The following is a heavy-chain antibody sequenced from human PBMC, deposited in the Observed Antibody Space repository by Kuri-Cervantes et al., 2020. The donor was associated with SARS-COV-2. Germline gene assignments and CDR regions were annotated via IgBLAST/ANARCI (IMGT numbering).Heavy chain of an antibody. CDR2: FDPEDGET. D-gene: IGHD3-3*01. Sequence: ASVKVSCKVSGYTLTELSMHWVRQAPGKGLEWMGGFDPEDGETIYAQKFQGRVTMTEDTSTDTAYMELSSLRSEDTAVYYCAREFHHDFWSGYYWGGLTHPRSQAPTSNDAFDIWGQGTMVTVSS. CDR3: AREFHHDFWSGYYWGGLTHPRSQAPTSNDAFDI. J-gene: IGHJ3*02. CDR1: GYTLTELS. V-gene: IGHV1-24*01.